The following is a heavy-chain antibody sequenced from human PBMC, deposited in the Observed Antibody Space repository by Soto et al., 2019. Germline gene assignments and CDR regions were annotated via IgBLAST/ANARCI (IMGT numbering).Heavy chain of an antibody. CDR3: ARGFRFCSGGSCYSGWFDP. CDR1: GGSFSGYY. V-gene: IGHV4-34*01. CDR2: INHSGST. D-gene: IGHD2-15*01. J-gene: IGHJ5*02. Sequence: QVQLQQWGAGLLKPSETLSLTCVVYGGSFSGYYWSGFRQPPGRGLGWIGEINHSGSTNYNPSLKSRVTISVDTSKNQFSLKLSSVTAADTAVYYCARGFRFCSGGSCYSGWFDPWGQGTLVTVSS.